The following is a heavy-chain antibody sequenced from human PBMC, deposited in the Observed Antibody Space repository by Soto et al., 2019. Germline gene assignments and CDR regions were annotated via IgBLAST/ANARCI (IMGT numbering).Heavy chain of an antibody. CDR1: GTSITSGGYY. Sequence: QVQLQESGPGLVKPSQTLSLICTVSGTSITSGGYYWSWIHQHPGKGLEWIGCIYSSGSTSYNPSLKSRLAMSVDTSKNQFSLSLSSVTAADTAVYYCTRGTLHWGQGTLVTVSS. V-gene: IGHV4-31*03. CDR2: IYSSGST. J-gene: IGHJ4*02. CDR3: TRGTLH.